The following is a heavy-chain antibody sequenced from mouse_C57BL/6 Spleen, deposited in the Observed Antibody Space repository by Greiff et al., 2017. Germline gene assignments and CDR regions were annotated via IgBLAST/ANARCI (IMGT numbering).Heavy chain of an antibody. Sequence: DVMLVESGGGLVKPGGSLKLSCAASGFTFSDYGMHWVRQAPEKGLEWVAYISSGSSTIYYADTVKGRFTISRDNAKNTLFLQMTSLRSEDTAMYYCARGDYGNYGYAMDYWGQGTSVTVSS. CDR1: GFTFSDYG. V-gene: IGHV5-17*01. J-gene: IGHJ4*01. D-gene: IGHD2-1*01. CDR3: ARGDYGNYGYAMDY. CDR2: ISSGSSTI.